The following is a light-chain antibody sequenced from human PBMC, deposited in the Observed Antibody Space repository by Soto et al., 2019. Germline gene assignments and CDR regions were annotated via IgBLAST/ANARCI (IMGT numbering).Light chain of an antibody. V-gene: IGKV2-28*01. CDR2: LGS. CDR3: MQALQIPWT. Sequence: DIVMTQSPLSLPVTPGEPASISCRSSQSLLHSNGYNYLDWYLQKPGQSPQLLIYLGSNRSSGVPDRFSGSGSGTDFTLKISRVEAEDVGVYYCMQALQIPWTFXQGTKVDIK. J-gene: IGKJ1*01. CDR1: QSLLHSNGYNY.